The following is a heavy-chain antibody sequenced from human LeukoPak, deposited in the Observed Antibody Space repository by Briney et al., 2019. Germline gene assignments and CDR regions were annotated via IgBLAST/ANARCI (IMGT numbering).Heavy chain of an antibody. J-gene: IGHJ4*02. V-gene: IGHV3-30*04. CDR2: ISYDGSNK. CDR3: ARDLSLVRLGELSFDY. Sequence: GGSLRLSCAASGFTFSSYAMHWVRQAPGKGLEWVAVISYDGSNKYYADSVKGRFTISRDNSKNTLYLQMNSLRAEDTAVYYCARDLSLVRLGELSFDYWGQGTLVTVSS. D-gene: IGHD3-16*02. CDR1: GFTFSSYA.